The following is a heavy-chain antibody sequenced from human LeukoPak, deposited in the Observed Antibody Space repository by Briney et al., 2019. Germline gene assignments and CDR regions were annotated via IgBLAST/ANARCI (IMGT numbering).Heavy chain of an antibody. CDR1: GGTFSSYS. CDR2: IIPIFGTA. CDR3: ARVPSHFDWGDDY. Sequence: GASVKVSCKASGGTFSSYSISWVRQAPGQGLEWMGGIIPIFGTANYAQKFQGRVTITADESTSTAYMELSRLRSDDTAVYYCARVPSHFDWGDDYWGQGTLVAVSS. V-gene: IGHV1-69*01. J-gene: IGHJ4*02. D-gene: IGHD3-9*01.